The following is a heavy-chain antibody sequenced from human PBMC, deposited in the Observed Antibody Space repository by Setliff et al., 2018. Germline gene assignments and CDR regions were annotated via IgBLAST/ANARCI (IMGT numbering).Heavy chain of an antibody. CDR2: IYYSGST. V-gene: IGHV4-59*01. D-gene: IGHD3-22*01. J-gene: IGHJ5*02. Sequence: SETLSLTCTVSGGSISSYYWSWIRQPPGKGLEWIGYIYYSGSTNYNPSLKSRVTISVDTSKNQFSLKLSSVTAADTAVYYCARVVGYYDSSGYYYVKWFDPWGQGTQVTVSS. CDR3: ARVVGYYDSSGYYYVKWFDP. CDR1: GGSISSYY.